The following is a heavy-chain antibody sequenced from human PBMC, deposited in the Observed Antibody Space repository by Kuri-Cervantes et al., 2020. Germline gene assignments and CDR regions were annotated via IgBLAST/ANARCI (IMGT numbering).Heavy chain of an antibody. J-gene: IGHJ5*02. Sequence: GSLRLSCAVYGGSFSGYYWSWIRQPPGKGLEWIGEINHSGSTNYNPSLKSRVTISVDTSKNQFSLKLSSVTAADTAVYYCARLVTTSWFDPWGQGTLVTDSS. CDR1: GGSFSGYY. D-gene: IGHD4-11*01. CDR3: ARLVTTSWFDP. CDR2: INHSGST. V-gene: IGHV4-34*01.